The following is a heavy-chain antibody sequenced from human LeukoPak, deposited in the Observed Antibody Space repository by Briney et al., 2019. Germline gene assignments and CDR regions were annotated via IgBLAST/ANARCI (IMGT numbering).Heavy chain of an antibody. CDR2: ISSSGST. Sequence: SETLSLTCTVSGDSISSGDYYWSWIRQPAGNGLEWIGRISSSGSTNYNPSLKSRVTISVDTSKNQFSLKLSSVTAADTAVYFCARGPYSYDSSGAFDIWGQGTMVTVSS. CDR1: GDSISSGDYY. CDR3: ARGPYSYDSSGAFDI. D-gene: IGHD3-22*01. V-gene: IGHV4-61*02. J-gene: IGHJ3*02.